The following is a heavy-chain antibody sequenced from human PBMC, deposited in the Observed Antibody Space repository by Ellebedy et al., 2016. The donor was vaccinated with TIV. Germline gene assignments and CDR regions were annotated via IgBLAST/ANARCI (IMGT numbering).Heavy chain of an antibody. CDR1: GGTINSPY. CDR3: ARIVLAAVGLGAFDI. V-gene: IGHV4-59*08. CDR2: VYSRWST. J-gene: IGHJ3*02. Sequence: MPSETLSLTCTVSGGTINSPYWSWIRQPPGKAFDWIGYVYSRWSTYYNPSLESRATISVDTSKNDFALRLTSMTAADTAVYYCARIVLAAVGLGAFDIWGQGAMVIVSS. D-gene: IGHD6-13*01.